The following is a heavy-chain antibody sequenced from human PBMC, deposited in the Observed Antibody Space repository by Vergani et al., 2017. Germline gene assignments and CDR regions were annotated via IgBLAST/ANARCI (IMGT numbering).Heavy chain of an antibody. CDR2: IHHSGDT. J-gene: IGHJ6*04. Sequence: QVQLQESGLGLVKPSETLTLTCDVSDSSIMTNPYWGWFRQSPGKGLEWIGCIHHSGDTHYNSSLKSRVSISIVSSSKFSLSLTSVTAADTAIYYCARHRGSGGFFPSSYFYGMDVWGNGTTVTVSS. CDR3: ARHRGSGGFFPSSYFYGMDV. CDR1: DSSIMTNPY. V-gene: IGHV4-38-2*01. D-gene: IGHD3-10*01.